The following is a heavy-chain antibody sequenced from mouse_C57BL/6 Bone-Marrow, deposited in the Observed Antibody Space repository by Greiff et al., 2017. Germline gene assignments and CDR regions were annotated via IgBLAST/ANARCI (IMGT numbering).Heavy chain of an antibody. D-gene: IGHD1-1*01. V-gene: IGHV1-53*01. CDR3: ARFATTVVATGYFDY. CDR2: INPSNGGT. CDR1: GYTFTSYW. Sequence: QVQLQQPGTELVKPGASVKLSCKASGYTFTSYWMHWVKQRPGQGLEWIGNINPSNGGTNYNEKFKSKATLTVDKSSSTAYMQLSSLTSEDSAVYDCARFATTVVATGYFDYWGQGTTLTVSS. J-gene: IGHJ2*01.